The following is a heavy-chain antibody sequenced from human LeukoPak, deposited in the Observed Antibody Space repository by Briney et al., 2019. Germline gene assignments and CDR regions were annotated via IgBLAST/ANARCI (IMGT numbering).Heavy chain of an antibody. Sequence: GGSLRLSCAASGFIFTNYWMSWVRQAPGKGLEWVANIKEDGSEKHYVDSAKGRFTISRDNAKNSLYLQMNSLRAEDTAVYYCARPGQRDAFDIWGQGTMVTVSS. D-gene: IGHD1-1*01. CDR1: GFIFTNYW. V-gene: IGHV3-7*01. J-gene: IGHJ3*02. CDR2: IKEDGSEK. CDR3: ARPGQRDAFDI.